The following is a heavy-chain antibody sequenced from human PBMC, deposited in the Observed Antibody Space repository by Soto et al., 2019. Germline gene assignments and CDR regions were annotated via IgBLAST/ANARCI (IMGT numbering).Heavy chain of an antibody. CDR2: IIPIFGTT. CDR1: GGTFSSYA. CDR3: ARGTRSGSYYYYGLDV. Sequence: SVKVSCKASGGTFSSYAISWVRQAPGQGLEWMGGIIPIFGTTNYARRFQGRVTITADKSTSTAYMELRSLRSEDTAVYYCARGTRSGSYYYYGLDVWGRGTTVTVSS. D-gene: IGHD1-26*01. V-gene: IGHV1-69*06. J-gene: IGHJ6*02.